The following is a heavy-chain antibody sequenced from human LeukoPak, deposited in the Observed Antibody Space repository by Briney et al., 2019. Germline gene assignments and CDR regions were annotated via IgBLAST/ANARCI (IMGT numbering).Heavy chain of an antibody. J-gene: IGHJ4*02. Sequence: SETLSLTCTVSGGSISSSSYYWGWIRQPPGKGLEWIGSIYYSGSTYYNPSLKSRVTISVDTPKNQFSLKLSSVTAADTAVYYCARLGYCSGGSCYSGTIDCWGQGTLVTVSS. D-gene: IGHD2-15*01. CDR3: ARLGYCSGGSCYSGTIDC. V-gene: IGHV4-39*01. CDR2: IYYSGST. CDR1: GGSISSSSYY.